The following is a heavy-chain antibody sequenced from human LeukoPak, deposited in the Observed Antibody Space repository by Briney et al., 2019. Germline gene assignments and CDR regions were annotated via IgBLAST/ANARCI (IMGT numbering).Heavy chain of an antibody. Sequence: VASVKVSCKSSGYTFTSYGISWVRRAPGQGLEWMGWITTYNGNTNYPQKYQGRVTMTTDTSTSTAYMELRSLRSDDTAVYYCARADLINYYDSSGYCSRFDYWGQGTLVTVSS. V-gene: IGHV1-18*01. J-gene: IGHJ4*02. CDR3: ARADLINYYDSSGYCSRFDY. D-gene: IGHD3-22*01. CDR1: GYTFTSYG. CDR2: ITTYNGNT.